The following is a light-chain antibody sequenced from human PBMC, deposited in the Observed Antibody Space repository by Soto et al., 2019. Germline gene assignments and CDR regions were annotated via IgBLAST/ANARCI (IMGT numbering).Light chain of an antibody. CDR2: GAS. Sequence: ESVLTQSPGTLSLSPGERATLSCRASQSVSSSYLAWYQQTPGQAPRLLIYGASSRATGIPDRFSGSGSGTDFTLTISRLEPEDFAVYYCQQYGSSSYTFGQGTKFEIK. CDR1: QSVSSSY. V-gene: IGKV3-20*01. CDR3: QQYGSSSYT. J-gene: IGKJ2*01.